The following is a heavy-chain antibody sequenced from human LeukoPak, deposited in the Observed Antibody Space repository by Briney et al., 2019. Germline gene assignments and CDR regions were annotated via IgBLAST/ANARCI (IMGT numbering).Heavy chain of an antibody. CDR3: ARGTTGADAGFDY. D-gene: IGHD1-1*01. V-gene: IGHV3-21*01. CDR1: GFTFSSYS. J-gene: IGHJ4*02. CDR2: ISSSSSYI. Sequence: GRSLRLSCAASGFTFSSYSMNWVRQAPGKGLEWVSSISSSSSYIYYADSVKGRFTISRDNAKNSLYLQMNSLRAEDTAVYYCARGTTGADAGFDYWGQGTLVTVSS.